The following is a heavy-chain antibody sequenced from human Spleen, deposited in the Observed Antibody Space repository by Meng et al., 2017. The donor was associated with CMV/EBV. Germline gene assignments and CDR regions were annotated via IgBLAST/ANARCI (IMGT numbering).Heavy chain of an antibody. V-gene: IGHV4-39*01. J-gene: IGHJ5*02. CDR3: ARQGSRKNWFDP. CDR1: GASMKTSSYY. D-gene: IGHD2/OR15-2a*01. Sequence: SETLSLTCSVSGASMKTSSYYWGWIRQPPGKGLEWIGGVYYSGSTYYKPSLESRVSISVDTSKNQFSLEMTSMTAADTAVYYCARQGSRKNWFDPWGQGTLVTVSS. CDR2: VYYSGST.